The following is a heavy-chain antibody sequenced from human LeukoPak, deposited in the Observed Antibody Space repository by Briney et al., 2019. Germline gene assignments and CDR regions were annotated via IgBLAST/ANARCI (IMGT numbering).Heavy chain of an antibody. D-gene: IGHD4-17*01. V-gene: IGHV3-9*01. J-gene: IGHJ4*02. CDR2: ISWNSGSI. CDR1: GFTFDDYA. Sequence: PGGSLRLSCAASGFTFDDYAMHWVRQAPGEGLEWVSGISWNSGSIGYADSVKGRFTISRDNAKNSLYLQMNSLRAEDTALYYCAKGYYGDYVYYFDYWGQGTLVTVSS. CDR3: AKGYYGDYVYYFDY.